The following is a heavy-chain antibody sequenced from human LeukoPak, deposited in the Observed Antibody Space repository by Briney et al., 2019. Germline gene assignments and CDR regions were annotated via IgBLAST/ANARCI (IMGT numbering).Heavy chain of an antibody. CDR3: ATSLSRHLLSD. D-gene: IGHD2-2*01. CDR2: TYSGGRT. V-gene: IGHV3-66*01. CDR1: GFTVSSNY. Sequence: PGGSLRLSCAASGFTVSSNYMSWVRQAPGKGLEWVSVTYSGGRTYYADSVKGRFTVSRDNSKNTLYLQMNSLRVEDTAVYYCATSLSRHLLSDWGQGTLVTVSS. J-gene: IGHJ4*02.